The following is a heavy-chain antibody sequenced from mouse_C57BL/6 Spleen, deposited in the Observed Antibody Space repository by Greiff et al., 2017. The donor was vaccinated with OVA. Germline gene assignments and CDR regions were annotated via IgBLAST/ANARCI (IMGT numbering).Heavy chain of an antibody. CDR1: GFTFSDYG. CDR2: ISSGSSTI. V-gene: IGHV5-17*01. J-gene: IGHJ3*01. D-gene: IGHD3-3*01. Sequence: EVQGVESGGGLVKPGGSLKLSCAASGFTFSDYGMHWVRQAPEKGLEWVAYISSGSSTIYYADTVKGRFTFSRDNSYNTSFLQMTSLRSEDTDMYYCERGWGWFAYWGQGTLVTVSA. CDR3: ERGWGWFAY.